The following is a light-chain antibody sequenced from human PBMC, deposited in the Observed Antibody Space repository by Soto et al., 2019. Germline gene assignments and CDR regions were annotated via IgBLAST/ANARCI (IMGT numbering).Light chain of an antibody. CDR1: SGHSSYA. V-gene: IGLV4-69*01. Sequence: QPVLTQSPSASASLGASVKLTCTLSSGHSSYAIAWHQQLPEKGPRYLMKLNSDGSHSKGDGIPDRFSGSSSGAERSLTISTLQSEEGANNYCQPWGTAVRVFGGGTKLPVL. CDR2: LNSDGSH. CDR3: QPWGTAVRV. J-gene: IGLJ3*02.